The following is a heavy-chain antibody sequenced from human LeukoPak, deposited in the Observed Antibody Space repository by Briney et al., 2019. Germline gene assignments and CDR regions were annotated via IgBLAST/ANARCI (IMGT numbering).Heavy chain of an antibody. V-gene: IGHV4-34*01. Sequence: PSETLSLTCAVYGGSFSGYYWSWIRQPPGKGLEWIGEINHSGSTNYNPSLKSRVTISVDTSKNQFSLKLSSVTAADTAVYYCARGNSSSSGGWFDPWGQGTLVTVSS. D-gene: IGHD6-6*01. CDR1: GGSFSGYY. CDR2: INHSGST. CDR3: ARGNSSSSGGWFDP. J-gene: IGHJ5*02.